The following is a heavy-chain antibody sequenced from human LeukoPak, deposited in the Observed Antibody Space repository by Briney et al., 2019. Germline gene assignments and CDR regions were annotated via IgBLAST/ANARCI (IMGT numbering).Heavy chain of an antibody. Sequence: SETLSLTCTVSGGSISSYYWSWIRQPPGKGLEWIGYISYSGSTNYNPSLKSRVTISVDTSKNQFSLKLSSVTAADTAVYYCARTQKGAGTKRAFEYWGQGTLVTVSS. CDR2: ISYSGST. V-gene: IGHV4-59*01. CDR1: GGSISSYY. CDR3: ARTQKGAGTKRAFEY. D-gene: IGHD2-8*01. J-gene: IGHJ4*01.